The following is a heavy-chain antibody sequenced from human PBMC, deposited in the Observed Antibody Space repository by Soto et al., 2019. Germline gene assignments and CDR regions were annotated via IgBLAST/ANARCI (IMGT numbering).Heavy chain of an antibody. J-gene: IGHJ4*02. D-gene: IGHD3-9*01. Sequence: PGGSLRLSCAASGFTFSNYSINWVRQAPGKGLEWVSSISSSSNYIYYADSVRGRFTISRDNAKNSLYLQMNSLRAEDTAVYYSAREVDDILTGYRFDYWGQGTLVTVSS. CDR2: ISSSSNYI. CDR3: AREVDDILTGYRFDY. V-gene: IGHV3-21*01. CDR1: GFTFSNYS.